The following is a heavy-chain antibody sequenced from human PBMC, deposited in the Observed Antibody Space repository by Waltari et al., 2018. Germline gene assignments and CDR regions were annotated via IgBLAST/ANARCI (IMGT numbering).Heavy chain of an antibody. D-gene: IGHD6-13*01. CDR3: ARVIAAAFYGMDV. CDR1: GFSLSTRGMS. V-gene: IGHV2-70*15. CDR2: IDWDDDK. Sequence: QVTFRESGPALVPPTHTLTLTCTFSGFSLSTRGMSASWIRQPPGKALECLARIDWDDDKYYSTSLKTRLTISKDTSKNQVVLTMTNMDPVDTATYYCARVIAAAFYGMDVWGQGTTVTVSS. J-gene: IGHJ6*02.